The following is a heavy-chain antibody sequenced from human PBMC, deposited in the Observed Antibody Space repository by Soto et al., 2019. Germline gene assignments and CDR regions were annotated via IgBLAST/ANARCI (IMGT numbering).Heavy chain of an antibody. CDR3: ARGGYCSSTSCYAGMRPAREFDY. CDR1: GGSFSGYY. J-gene: IGHJ4*02. V-gene: IGHV4-34*01. Sequence: QVQLQQWGAGLLKPSETLSLTYAVYGGSFSGYYWSWIRQPPGKGLEWIGEINHSGSTNYNPSLKSRVTISVDTSKNQFSLKLSSVTAADTAVYYCARGGYCSSTSCYAGMRPAREFDYWGQGTLVTVSS. CDR2: INHSGST. D-gene: IGHD2-2*01.